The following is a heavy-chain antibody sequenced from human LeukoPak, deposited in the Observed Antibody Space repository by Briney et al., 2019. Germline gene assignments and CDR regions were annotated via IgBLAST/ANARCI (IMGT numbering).Heavy chain of an antibody. Sequence: GGSLRLSCAASGFTFSNAWMSWVRQAPGKGLEWVGRIKSKTDGGTTDYAAPVKGRFTISRDDSKNTLYLQMNSLKTEDTGVYYCTTVRADYDSSGYEEYFQHWGQGTLVTVSS. D-gene: IGHD3-22*01. J-gene: IGHJ1*01. CDR1: GFTFSNAW. CDR3: TTVRADYDSSGYEEYFQH. V-gene: IGHV3-15*01. CDR2: IKSKTDGGTT.